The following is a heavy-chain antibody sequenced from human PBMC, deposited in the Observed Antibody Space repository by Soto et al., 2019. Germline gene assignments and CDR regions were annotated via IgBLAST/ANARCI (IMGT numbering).Heavy chain of an antibody. V-gene: IGHV4-30-2*01. J-gene: IGHJ6*02. CDR3: PRGINGYCSGGRCQGLMDV. D-gene: IGHD2-15*01. CDR1: GGSISSGGYS. Sequence: PSETLSLTCAVSGGSISSGGYSWSWIRQPPGKGLEWIGYIYHSGSTYYNPSLKSRVTISVDRSKNQFSLKLSSVTAADTAVYYCPRGINGYCSGGRCQGLMDVWGQGTTVTVSS. CDR2: IYHSGST.